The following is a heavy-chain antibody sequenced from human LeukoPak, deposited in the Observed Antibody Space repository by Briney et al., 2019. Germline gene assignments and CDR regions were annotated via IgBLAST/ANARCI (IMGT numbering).Heavy chain of an antibody. D-gene: IGHD6-6*01. CDR1: GSSIIRGYY. CDR2: IYYSGST. Sequence: SETLSLTCTVSGSSIIRGYYWGWTRQPPGMGLEWIGTIYYSGSTNLNPSFKSRVTLSVDTSKNQFSLRLSSVTAADAAVYYCARGSSIVARPFDYWGPGALVTVSS. CDR3: ARGSSIVARPFDY. J-gene: IGHJ4*02. V-gene: IGHV4-38-2*02.